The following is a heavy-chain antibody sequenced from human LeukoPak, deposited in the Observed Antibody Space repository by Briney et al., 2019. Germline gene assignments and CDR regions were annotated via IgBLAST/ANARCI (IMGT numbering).Heavy chain of an antibody. CDR3: AIPYDLELKSPHAFDI. D-gene: IGHD1-7*01. V-gene: IGHV1-69*13. Sequence: SVKVSCKASGGTFSSYAISWVRQAPGQGLGWMGGIIPIFGTANYAQKFQGRVTITADESTSTAYMELSSLRSEDTAVYYCAIPYDLELKSPHAFDIWGQGTMVTVSS. CDR1: GGTFSSYA. CDR2: IIPIFGTA. J-gene: IGHJ3*02.